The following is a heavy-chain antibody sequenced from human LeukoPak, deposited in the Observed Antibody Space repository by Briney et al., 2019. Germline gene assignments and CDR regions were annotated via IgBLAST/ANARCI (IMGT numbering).Heavy chain of an antibody. CDR1: GGAFSEYP. CDR2: IIPVYGTA. Sequence: ASVRVSSTLSGGAFSEYPIMVVRLVPGRGLECLGGIIPVYGTANYAQMFHGRITLTAQESTATAYMELRRLTSDDTAMYFCATHTGGYNHGWSDSGGQGTLVTVSS. CDR3: ATHTGGYNHGWSDS. V-gene: IGHV1-69*13. J-gene: IGHJ5*02. D-gene: IGHD5-24*01.